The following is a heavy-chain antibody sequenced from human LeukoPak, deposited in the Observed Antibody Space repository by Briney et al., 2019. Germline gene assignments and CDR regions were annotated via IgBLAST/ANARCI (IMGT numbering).Heavy chain of an antibody. D-gene: IGHD4-23*01. CDR3: ARGRTLILHAIYGGNSVPNAFDI. CDR2: INHSGST. Sequence: ETSETLSLTCTVSGGSISSSSYFWGWIRQPPGKGLEWIGEINHSGSTNYNPSLKSRVTISVDTSKNQFSLKLSSVTAADTAVYYCARGRTLILHAIYGGNSVPNAFDIWGQGTMVTVSS. CDR1: GGSISSSSYF. J-gene: IGHJ3*02. V-gene: IGHV4-39*07.